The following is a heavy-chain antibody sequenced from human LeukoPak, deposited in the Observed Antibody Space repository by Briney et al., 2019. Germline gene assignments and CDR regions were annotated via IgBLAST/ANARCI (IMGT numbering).Heavy chain of an antibody. J-gene: IGHJ6*03. D-gene: IGHD6-6*01. CDR1: GFTFSDYY. CDR2: ISSSGSTI. Sequence: PGGSLRLSCAASGFTFSDYYMSWIRQAPGKGLEWVSYISSSGSTIYYADSVKGRFTISRDNAKNSLYLQMNSLRAEDTAVYYCARENPPSPSGRVNYYYYYYMDVWGKGTTVTVSS. V-gene: IGHV3-11*01. CDR3: ARENPPSPSGRVNYYYYYYMDV.